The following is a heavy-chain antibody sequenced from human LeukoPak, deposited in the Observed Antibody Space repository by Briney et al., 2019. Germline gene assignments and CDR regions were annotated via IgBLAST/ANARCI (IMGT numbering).Heavy chain of an antibody. CDR3: ASAEIVVPPGHAFDI. V-gene: IGHV1-69*13. Sequence: ASVKVSCKASGGTFSSYAISWVRQAPGQGLEWMGGIIPIFGTANYAQKFQGRVTITADGSTSTAYMELSSLRSEDTAAYYCASAEIVVPPGHAFDIWGQGTMVTVSS. J-gene: IGHJ3*02. CDR1: GGTFSSYA. CDR2: IIPIFGTA. D-gene: IGHD3-22*01.